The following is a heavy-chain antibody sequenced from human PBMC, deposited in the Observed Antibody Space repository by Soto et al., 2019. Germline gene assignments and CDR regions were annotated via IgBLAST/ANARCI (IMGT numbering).Heavy chain of an antibody. J-gene: IGHJ3*02. CDR3: AKLSTPDYEEFLDAFDI. D-gene: IGHD4-17*01. CDR1: GFTFGSYG. V-gene: IGHV3-30*18. CDR2: ISYDGSNK. Sequence: SLPLSCAASGFTFGSYGMHWVRQAPGKGLEWVAVISYDGSNKYYADSVKGRFTISRDNSKNTLYLQMNSLRAEDTAVYYCAKLSTPDYEEFLDAFDIWGQGTMVTVSS.